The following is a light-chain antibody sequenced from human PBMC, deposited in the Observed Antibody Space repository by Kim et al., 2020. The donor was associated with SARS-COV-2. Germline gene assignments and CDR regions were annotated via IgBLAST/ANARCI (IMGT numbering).Light chain of an antibody. V-gene: IGKV3-11*01. Sequence: SPGERATLSCGARQSVRRYLAWYQQRPGQAPRLLIYDASTRATGIPARFSGSVSGTDFTLTLSSLGPEDFAVFYCQQRSNWPPLTFGGGTKVDI. CDR3: QQRSNWPPLT. CDR2: DAS. CDR1: QSVRRY. J-gene: IGKJ4*01.